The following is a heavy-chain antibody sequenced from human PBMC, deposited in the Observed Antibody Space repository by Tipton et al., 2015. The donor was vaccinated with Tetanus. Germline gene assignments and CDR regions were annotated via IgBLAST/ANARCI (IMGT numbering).Heavy chain of an antibody. CDR3: ARAIGLSQLPGSEI. CDR2: VYYVGRP. D-gene: IGHD3-10*01. J-gene: IGHJ3*02. Sequence: GLMKPSETLSLTCAVSGGSISGSSYYWGWIRQSPGKGLEWNGTVYYVGRPYYNPSLQSRVAISVDTSKNHLSLRLNLVTAADTAVYYCARAIGLSQLPGSEIWGHGTLVTVSS. CDR1: GGSISGSSYY. V-gene: IGHV4-39*01.